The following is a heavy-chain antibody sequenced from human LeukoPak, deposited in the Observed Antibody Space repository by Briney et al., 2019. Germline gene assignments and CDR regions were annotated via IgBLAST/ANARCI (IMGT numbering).Heavy chain of an antibody. CDR2: TYYRSKWYN. CDR3: ARVGHPWGIEDAFDI. D-gene: IGHD3-16*01. V-gene: IGHV6-1*01. CDR1: GDGVSSNTAT. J-gene: IGHJ3*02. Sequence: SQTLSLSCAISGDGVSSNTATWNWISQSPSRGLEWLGRTYYRSKWYNDYAVSVKSRITINPDTSKNQFSLQLNSVTPEDTAVYYCARVGHPWGIEDAFDIWGQGTMVTVSS.